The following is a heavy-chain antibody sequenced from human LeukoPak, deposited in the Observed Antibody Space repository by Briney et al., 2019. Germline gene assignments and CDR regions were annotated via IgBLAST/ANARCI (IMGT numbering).Heavy chain of an antibody. V-gene: IGHV3-74*01. D-gene: IGHD2-8*02. CDR1: GFTSSSYS. CDR3: TRVLAGRSGLMDV. J-gene: IGHJ6*02. Sequence: GGSLRLSCAASGFTSSSYSMNWVRQVPGKGLVWVSRISPEGSGTTYGDSVKGRFTISRDSAKNTLYLQMNSLRAEDAAVYYCTRVLAGRSGLMDVWGRGTTVTVSS. CDR2: ISPEGSGT.